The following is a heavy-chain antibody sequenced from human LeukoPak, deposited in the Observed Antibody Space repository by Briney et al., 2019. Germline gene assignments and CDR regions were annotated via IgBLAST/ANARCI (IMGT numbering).Heavy chain of an antibody. CDR3: AKDRRYCSSTSCKKGDAFDI. J-gene: IGHJ3*02. V-gene: IGHV3-30*02. D-gene: IGHD2-2*01. CDR1: GFTFSSYG. Sequence: GGSLRLSCAASGFTFSSYGMHWVRQAPGKGLEWVTFIPYDGSNKYCADSVKGRFTISRDNSKNTLYLQMNSLRAEDTAVYYCAKDRRYCSSTSCKKGDAFDIWGQGTMVTVSS. CDR2: IPYDGSNK.